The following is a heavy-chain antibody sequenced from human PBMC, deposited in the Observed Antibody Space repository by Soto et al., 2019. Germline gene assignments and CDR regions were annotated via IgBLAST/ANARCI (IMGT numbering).Heavy chain of an antibody. CDR3: AGFGAAAAHDDN. D-gene: IGHD6-13*01. CDR1: GVSISDNH. Sequence: SETLALTCDVSGVSISDNHWSWIRQAPGKGLEWVGYVHFSGSTTYNPSLAPRLNISFDMSKSQVYLQLTSVTAADTAVYYCAGFGAAAAHDDNWGRGVLVTVS. V-gene: IGHV4-59*01. CDR2: VHFSGST. J-gene: IGHJ4*01.